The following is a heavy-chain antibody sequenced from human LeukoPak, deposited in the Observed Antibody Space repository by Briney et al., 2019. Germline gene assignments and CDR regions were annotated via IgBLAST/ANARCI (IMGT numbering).Heavy chain of an antibody. CDR1: GFTFSTYE. CDR3: ARGLIVAGRTQLPPDY. Sequence: AGGSLRLSCAASGFTFSTYEMNWVRQAPGKGLEWVSYIGRSGSTIYYADSVKGRFTISRDNAKNSLYLQMTSLRADDMAIYYCARGLIVAGRTQLPPDYWGQGTLVTVSS. CDR2: IGRSGSTI. D-gene: IGHD6-19*01. J-gene: IGHJ4*02. V-gene: IGHV3-48*03.